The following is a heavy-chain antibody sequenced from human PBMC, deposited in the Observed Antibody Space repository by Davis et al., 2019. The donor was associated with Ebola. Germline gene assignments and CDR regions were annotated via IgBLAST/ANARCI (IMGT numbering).Heavy chain of an antibody. CDR1: GYSFTNFW. J-gene: IGHJ4*02. D-gene: IGHD2/OR15-2a*01. CDR2: IYPGDSDT. V-gene: IGHV5-51*01. Sequence: KVSCKGSGYSFTNFWIAWVRQMPGKGLEWMGIIYPGDSDTRYSPSFQGQVIISVDKSIGTAYLQWSSLKTSDTAMYYCASPASEYAGFDYWGQGTLVTVSS. CDR3: ASPASEYAGFDY.